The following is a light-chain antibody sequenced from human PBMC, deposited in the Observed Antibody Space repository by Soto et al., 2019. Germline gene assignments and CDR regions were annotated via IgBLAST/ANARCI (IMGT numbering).Light chain of an antibody. Sequence: EIVLTQSPATLSLSPGERATLSCRASQSVSRYLAWYQQKPGQAPRLLIYGASTRATGIPARFSGSGSGTEFTLTIRSLQSEDFAVYYCQQRSNWPPITFGQGTRLEIK. CDR3: QQRSNWPPIT. V-gene: IGKV3-11*01. J-gene: IGKJ5*01. CDR1: QSVSRY. CDR2: GAS.